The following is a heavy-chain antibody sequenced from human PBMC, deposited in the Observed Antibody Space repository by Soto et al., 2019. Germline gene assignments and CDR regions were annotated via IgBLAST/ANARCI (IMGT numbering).Heavy chain of an antibody. J-gene: IGHJ6*02. CDR3: ARAGFSGTYYYYYGMDV. Sequence: QVRLVQSGAEVKKPGSSVKVSCKASGGTFSSYAISWVRQAPGQGLEWMGGIIPIFGTANYAQEFQGRVTITADESTSTAYMELSSLRSEDTAMYYCARAGFSGTYYYYYGMDVWGQGTTVTVS. CDR1: GGTFSSYA. D-gene: IGHD5-12*01. V-gene: IGHV1-69*01. CDR2: IIPIFGTA.